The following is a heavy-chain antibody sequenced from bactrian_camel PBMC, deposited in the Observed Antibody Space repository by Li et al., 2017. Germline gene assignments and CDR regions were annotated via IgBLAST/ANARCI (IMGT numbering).Heavy chain of an antibody. Sequence: HVQLVESGGGSVQVGGSLKLSCAASGDTDGVYCMGWFRQRPGEEREEVAAIDSDGTSSYSDSLKGRFTISQDHAENTLYLQMNDLKPEDTAMYYCAADLVPYRSNCGLHPTNPLRTDFNYWGQGTQVTVS. V-gene: IGHV3S55*01. D-gene: IGHD1*01. CDR1: GDTDGVYC. J-gene: IGHJ6*01. CDR3: AADLVPYRSNCGLHPTNPLRTDFNY. CDR2: IDSDGTS.